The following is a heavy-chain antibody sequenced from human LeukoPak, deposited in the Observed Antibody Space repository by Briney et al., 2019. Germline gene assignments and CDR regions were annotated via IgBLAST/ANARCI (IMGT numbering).Heavy chain of an antibody. CDR1: GGSFSGYY. CDR2: INHSGST. V-gene: IGHV4-34*01. CDR3: ARGFGYYYGSGSYYH. J-gene: IGHJ4*02. Sequence: NPSETLSLTCAVYGGSFSGYYWSWIRQPPGKGLEWIGEINHSGSTNYNPSLKSRVTISVDTSKNQFSLKLSSVTAAETAVYYCARGFGYYYGSGSYYHWGQGTLVTVSS. D-gene: IGHD3-10*01.